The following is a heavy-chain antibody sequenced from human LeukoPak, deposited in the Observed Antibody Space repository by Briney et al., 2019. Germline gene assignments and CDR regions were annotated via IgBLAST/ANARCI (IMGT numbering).Heavy chain of an antibody. J-gene: IGHJ4*02. D-gene: IGHD2-21*02. CDR2: ICYDGSNK. CDR3: ARDIEYYCGGDCYSDY. V-gene: IGHV3-33*01. CDR1: GFTFSSYC. Sequence: PGRSLRLSCAASGFTFSSYCMNWVRQAPGKGLEWVAVICYDGSNKYYADSVKGRFTISRDNSKNTLCLQMNSLRAEETAVYYCARDIEYYCGGDCYSDYWGQGPLVTVSS.